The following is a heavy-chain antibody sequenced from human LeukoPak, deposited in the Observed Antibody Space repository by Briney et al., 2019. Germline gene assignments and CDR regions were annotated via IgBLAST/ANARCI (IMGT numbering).Heavy chain of an antibody. Sequence: KPSETLSRTCTVSGGSMTLYYWGWIRQPPGKGLEGIGYVYYSGSANYNPSLKSRVAISVDKSKNQFSLNLTSVTAADTAVYFCARKKLRYFDGHPSGWFDPWGQGTLVTVSS. CDR2: VYYSGSA. V-gene: IGHV4-59*01. D-gene: IGHD3-9*01. J-gene: IGHJ5*02. CDR1: GGSMTLYY. CDR3: ARKKLRYFDGHPSGWFDP.